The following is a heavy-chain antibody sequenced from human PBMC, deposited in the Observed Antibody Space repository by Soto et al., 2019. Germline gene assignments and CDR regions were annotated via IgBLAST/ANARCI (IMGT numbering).Heavy chain of an antibody. D-gene: IGHD6-19*01. CDR1: GFTFSSYA. J-gene: IGHJ4*02. CDR3: ARGPHSGWYAAAPYYFDY. CDR2: ISYDGSNK. V-gene: IGHV3-30-3*01. Sequence: VGSLRLSCAASGFTFSSYAMHWVRQAPGEGLEWVAVISYDGSNKYYADSVKGRFTISRDNSKNTLYLQMNSLRAEDTAVYYCARGPHSGWYAAAPYYFDYWGQGTLVTVSS.